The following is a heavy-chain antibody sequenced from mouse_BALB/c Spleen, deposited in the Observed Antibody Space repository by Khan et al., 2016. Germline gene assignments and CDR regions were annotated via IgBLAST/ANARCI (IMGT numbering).Heavy chain of an antibody. CDR3: TRLYNYGFSDY. V-gene: IGHV4-1*02. Sequence: EVKLLESGGGLVQPGGSLKISCAASGFDFRRYWMSWVRQAPGKGLEWIGEINPDSSTINYTPSLKDKFIISRDNAKNTLYLQMSKVRSEDTGICYCTRLYNYGFSDYWGEGTTLTVSS. D-gene: IGHD1-1*01. CDR1: GFDFRRYW. J-gene: IGHJ2*01. CDR2: INPDSSTI.